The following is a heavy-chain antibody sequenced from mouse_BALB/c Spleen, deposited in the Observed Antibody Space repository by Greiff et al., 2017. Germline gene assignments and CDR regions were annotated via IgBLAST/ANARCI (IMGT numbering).Heavy chain of an antibody. Sequence: VQLQQSGAELARPGASVKMSCKASGYTFTSYTMHWVKQRPGQGLEWIGYINPSSGYTNYNQKFKDKATLTADKSSSTAYMQLSSLTSEDSAVYYCARPPYYGSSSRGYYAMDYWGQGTSVTVSS. J-gene: IGHJ4*01. CDR2: INPSSGYT. CDR3: ARPPYYGSSSRGYYAMDY. CDR1: GYTFTSYT. D-gene: IGHD1-1*01. V-gene: IGHV1-4*01.